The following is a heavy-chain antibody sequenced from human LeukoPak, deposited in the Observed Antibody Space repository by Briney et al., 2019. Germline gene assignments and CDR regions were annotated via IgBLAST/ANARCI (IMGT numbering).Heavy chain of an antibody. V-gene: IGHV4-4*07. CDR2: IYTSGST. CDR1: GGSISSYY. J-gene: IGHJ3*02. D-gene: IGHD2-15*01. CDR3: ARDSVVVVAATHAFEI. Sequence: SETLSLTCTVSGGSISSYYWSGIREPAGEGLEWIGRIYTSGSTDYNPSLKSRVTMSVDTSKNQFSLKLSSVTAADTDGYYCARDSVVVVAATHAFEIWGQGTMLTVSS.